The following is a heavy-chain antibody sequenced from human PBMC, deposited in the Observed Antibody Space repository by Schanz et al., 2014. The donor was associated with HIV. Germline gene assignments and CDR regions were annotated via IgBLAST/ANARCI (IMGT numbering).Heavy chain of an antibody. CDR3: ARARAKIEGRPVGNWFDP. CDR1: GNTFSSYD. Sequence: QVQLVQSGAEVKNPGASVKVSCKASGNTFSSYDINWVRQATGQGLEWMGWMNPNSGHTGYAQKFQGRVDMTRTTSISTAYMELRGLTSEDTAVYFCARARAKIEGRPVGNWFDPWGQGTLVTVSS. V-gene: IGHV1-8*01. J-gene: IGHJ5*02. CDR2: MNPNSGHT. D-gene: IGHD6-6*01.